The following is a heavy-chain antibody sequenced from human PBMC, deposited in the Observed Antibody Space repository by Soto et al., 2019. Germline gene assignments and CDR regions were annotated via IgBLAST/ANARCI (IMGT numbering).Heavy chain of an antibody. Sequence: PSETLSLTCAVSGDSISNSNWWSWVRQPPGKGLEWIGYIYHSGSTYYNPSLKSRVTISVDRSKNQFSLKLSSVTAADTAVYYCARHSYCSSICWFDPWGQGTLVTVS. CDR2: IYHSGST. CDR3: ARHSYCSSICWFDP. V-gene: IGHV4-4*02. J-gene: IGHJ5*02. CDR1: GDSISNSNW. D-gene: IGHD2-2*01.